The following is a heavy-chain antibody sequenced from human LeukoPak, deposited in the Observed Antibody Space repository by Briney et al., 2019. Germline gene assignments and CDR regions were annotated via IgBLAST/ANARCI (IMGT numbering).Heavy chain of an antibody. CDR2: IYYSGST. V-gene: IGHV4-39*01. J-gene: IGHJ4*02. Sequence: SETLSLTCTVSGGSISSSGYYWGWIRQPPGKGLEWIGSIYYSGSTYCNPSLKSRVTISVDTSKNQFSLKLSSVTAADTAVYYCARHGIYGSGSYYNWDYWGQGTLVTVSS. CDR3: ARHGIYGSGSYYNWDY. D-gene: IGHD3-10*01. CDR1: GGSISSSGYY.